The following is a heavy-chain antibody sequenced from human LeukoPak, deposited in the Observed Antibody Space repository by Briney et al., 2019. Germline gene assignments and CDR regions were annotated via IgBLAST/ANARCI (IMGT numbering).Heavy chain of an antibody. CDR1: GGSISSGYYY. D-gene: IGHD3-9*01. Sequence: SETLSLTCTVSGGSISSGYYYWGWIRQPPGKGLEWIGSMSYSGSTDYNPSLGSRVTISADTSKNQFSLKVNSVTAADTAMYYCARGLDILTNWFDPWGQGTLVSVSS. V-gene: IGHV4-39*07. CDR2: MSYSGST. CDR3: ARGLDILTNWFDP. J-gene: IGHJ5*02.